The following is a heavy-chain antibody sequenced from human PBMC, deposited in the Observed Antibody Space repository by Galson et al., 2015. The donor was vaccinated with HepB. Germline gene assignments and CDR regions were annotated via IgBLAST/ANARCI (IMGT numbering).Heavy chain of an antibody. Sequence: SLRLSCAASGISFNTYWMSWVRQAPGKGLEWVANIKQDGSEIYYMDSVKGRFIISRDNAKNSLYLQMNSLRSDDTAIYYCASQYCSRSSCYTDVFDIWGQGTMVIVSS. D-gene: IGHD2-2*02. J-gene: IGHJ3*02. CDR1: GISFNTYW. CDR3: ASQYCSRSSCYTDVFDI. V-gene: IGHV3-7*03. CDR2: IKQDGSEI.